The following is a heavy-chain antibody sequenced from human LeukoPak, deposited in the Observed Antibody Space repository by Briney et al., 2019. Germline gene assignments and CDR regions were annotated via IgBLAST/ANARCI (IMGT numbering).Heavy chain of an antibody. J-gene: IGHJ5*02. CDR2: IKQDGSEK. Sequence: PGGSLRLSCAASGFTFSSYWMSWVRQAPGKGLEWVANIKQDGSEKYYVDSVKGRFTISRDNAKNSLYLQMNSLRAEDTAVYYCARDAPPLLNNWFDPWGQGTLVTVSS. V-gene: IGHV3-7*01. CDR1: GFTFSSYW. CDR3: ARDAPPLLNNWFDP.